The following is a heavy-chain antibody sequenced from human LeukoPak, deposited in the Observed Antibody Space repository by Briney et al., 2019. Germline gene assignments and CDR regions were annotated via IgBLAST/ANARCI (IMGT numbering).Heavy chain of an antibody. J-gene: IGHJ4*02. V-gene: IGHV3-21*01. CDR3: ARGSSDISGYYPEDFDY. CDR1: GCTFRRFS. D-gene: IGHD3-22*01. Sequence: PGGSLRLSCAASGCTFRRFSMNWVRQAPGKGLERVSSISTSSSYIYYADSLKGRFTISRDNAKNLLYLQMNSLRAEDTAVYYCARGSSDISGYYPEDFDYWGQGTLVTVSS. CDR2: ISTSSSYI.